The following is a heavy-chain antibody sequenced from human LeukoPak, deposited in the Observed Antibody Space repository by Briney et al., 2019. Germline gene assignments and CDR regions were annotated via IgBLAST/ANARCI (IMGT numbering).Heavy chain of an antibody. CDR3: AKELDTMFFDY. D-gene: IGHD3-10*02. CDR1: GFNFDRYT. Sequence: GGSLRLSCATSGFNFDRYTIHWVRQAPGKGLEWVSLAGWAGGTTFYSDSVRGRFTISRDSGRKSVYLQMNSLTTDDTAFYFCAKELDTMFFDYWGQGALVTVSS. CDR2: AGWAGGTT. V-gene: IGHV3-43*01. J-gene: IGHJ4*02.